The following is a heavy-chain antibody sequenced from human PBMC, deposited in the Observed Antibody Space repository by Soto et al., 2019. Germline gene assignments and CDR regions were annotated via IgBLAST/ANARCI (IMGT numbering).Heavy chain of an antibody. CDR1: GFTFTSSA. V-gene: IGHV1-58*02. J-gene: IGHJ4*02. D-gene: IGHD5-18*01. CDR2: IVVGSGNT. CDR3: AAAVETETALDY. Sequence: GASVKVSCKASGFTFTSSAMQWVRQARGQRLEWIGWIVVGSGNTNYAQKFQERVTITRDKSTSTAYMELSSLRSEDTAVYYCAAAVETETALDYWGQGTLVTVSS.